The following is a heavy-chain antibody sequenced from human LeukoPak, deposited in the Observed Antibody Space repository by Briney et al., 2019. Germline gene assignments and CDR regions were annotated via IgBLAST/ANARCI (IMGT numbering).Heavy chain of an antibody. Sequence: GGSLRLSYTASGFTFSSNWMHWVRQAPGKGLVWVSRINRDGSSTIYADSVKGRFTISRDNAKNTLYLQMNSLTAEDTAVYYCARELLGAGDCWGQGTLVTVSS. CDR1: GFTFSSNW. CDR2: INRDGSST. J-gene: IGHJ4*02. V-gene: IGHV3-74*01. D-gene: IGHD2-21*01. CDR3: ARELLGAGDC.